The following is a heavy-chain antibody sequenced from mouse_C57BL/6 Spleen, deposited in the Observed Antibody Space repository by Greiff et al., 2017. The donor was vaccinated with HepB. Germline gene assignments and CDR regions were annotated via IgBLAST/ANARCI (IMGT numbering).Heavy chain of an antibody. Sequence: VQVVESGPELVKPGASVKISCKASGYAFSSSWMNWVKQRPGKGLEWIGRIYPGDGDTNYNGKFKGKATLTADKSSSTAYMQLSSLTSEDSAVYFCAIITTVAHFDYWGQGTTLTVSS. CDR1: GYAFSSSW. D-gene: IGHD1-1*01. J-gene: IGHJ2*01. CDR2: IYPGDGDT. CDR3: AIITTVAHFDY. V-gene: IGHV1-82*01.